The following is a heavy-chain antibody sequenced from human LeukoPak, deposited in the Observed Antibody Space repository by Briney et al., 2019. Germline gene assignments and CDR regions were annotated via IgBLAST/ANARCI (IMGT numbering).Heavy chain of an antibody. CDR3: ARDAYDSSGYSFDY. V-gene: IGHV4-4*02. J-gene: IGHJ4*02. D-gene: IGHD3-22*01. Sequence: SETLSLTCAVSGASISKTNWWSWVRQPPGKGLEWIGEIYHSGKTNYNPSLKSRVTISVDKSKNQISLKLSSVTAADTAVYYCARDAYDSSGYSFDYWGQGTLVTVSS. CDR1: GASISKTNW. CDR2: IYHSGKT.